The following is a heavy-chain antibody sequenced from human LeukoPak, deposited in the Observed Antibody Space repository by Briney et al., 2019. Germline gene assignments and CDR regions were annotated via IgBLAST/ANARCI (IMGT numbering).Heavy chain of an antibody. J-gene: IGHJ6*02. Sequence: SETLSLTCTVSGXSISPYYGTWIRQPPGKGLEWIGYISYSGSTNYNPSLKSRVTISVDTPKNQFSLKLTSVTAADTAVYYCARVERYTYGRYYYYGMDVWGQGITVTVSS. D-gene: IGHD5-18*01. CDR1: GXSISPYY. CDR3: ARVERYTYGRYYYYGMDV. V-gene: IGHV4-59*01. CDR2: ISYSGST.